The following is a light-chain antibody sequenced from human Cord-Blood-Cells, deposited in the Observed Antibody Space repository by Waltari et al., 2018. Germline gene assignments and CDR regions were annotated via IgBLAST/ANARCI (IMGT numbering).Light chain of an antibody. CDR1: QDIINY. CDR2: DAS. J-gene: IGKJ4*01. CDR3: QQYDNLPRT. Sequence: DIQMTQSPSSLPASVGDRVNITSQASQDIINYLNWDQQKPGKAPKLLIYDASNLETGVPSRFSGSGSWTDFTFTISSLQPEDIATYYCQQYDNLPRTFGGGTKVEIK. V-gene: IGKV1-33*01.